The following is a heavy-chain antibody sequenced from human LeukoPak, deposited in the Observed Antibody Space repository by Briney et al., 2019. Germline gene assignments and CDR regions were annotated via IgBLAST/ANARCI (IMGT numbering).Heavy chain of an antibody. CDR1: GFTFDDYA. D-gene: IGHD1-26*01. CDR2: ISWNSGSI. Sequence: GGSLRLSCAASGFTFDDYAMHWVRQAPGKGLEWVSGISWNSGSIGYADSVKGRFTISRDNAKNSLYLQMNSLRAEDTALYYCAKDSQWELLLPFDYWGQGTLVTVSS. J-gene: IGHJ4*02. V-gene: IGHV3-9*01. CDR3: AKDSQWELLLPFDY.